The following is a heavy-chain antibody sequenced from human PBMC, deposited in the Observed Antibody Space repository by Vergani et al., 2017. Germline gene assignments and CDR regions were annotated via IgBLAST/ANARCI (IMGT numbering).Heavy chain of an antibody. CDR1: GGFFSGYY. V-gene: IGHV4-34*02. CDR3: ARGQPDYIWGSYRYPFDY. CDR2: INHSGDT. D-gene: IGHD3-16*02. Sequence: QVQLQQWGAGLLKPSETLSLTCGVYGGFFSGYYWSWIRQSPGKGLEWIGEINHSGDTNYTPSLKSRVTISIDTSKNQFSLGLSSVTAADTAVYYCARGQPDYIWGSYRYPFDYWGQGTLVTVSS. J-gene: IGHJ4*02.